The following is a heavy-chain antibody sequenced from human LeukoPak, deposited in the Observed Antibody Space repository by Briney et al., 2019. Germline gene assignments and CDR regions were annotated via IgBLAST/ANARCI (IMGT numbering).Heavy chain of an antibody. V-gene: IGHV3-30*02. CDR3: VRNNNNDY. CDR1: GFTFSTYG. J-gene: IGHJ4*02. D-gene: IGHD2/OR15-2a*01. Sequence: PGGSLRLSCAASGFTFSTYGMHWVRQAPGKGLEWVAFISYDGSTKTYADSVKGRFTTSRDISLHLQMNSLRAEDTAVYYCVRNNNNDYWGQGTPVTVSS. CDR2: ISYDGSTK.